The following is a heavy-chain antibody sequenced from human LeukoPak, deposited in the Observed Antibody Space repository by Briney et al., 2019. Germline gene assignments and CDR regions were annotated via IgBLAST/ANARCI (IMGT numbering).Heavy chain of an antibody. CDR1: GGSISSSSYY. CDR3: ARRLDLLRYFD. CDR2: IYYSGST. D-gene: IGHD3-9*01. Sequence: PSETLSLTCTVSGGSISSSSYYRGWIRQPPGKGLEWIGSIYYSGSTYYNPSLKSRVTISVDTSKNQFSLKLSSVTAADTAVYYCARRLDLLRYFDWGQGTLVTVSS. V-gene: IGHV4-39*01. J-gene: IGHJ4*02.